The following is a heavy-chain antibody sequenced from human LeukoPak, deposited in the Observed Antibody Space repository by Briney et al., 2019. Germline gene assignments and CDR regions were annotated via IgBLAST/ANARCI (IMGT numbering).Heavy chain of an antibody. Sequence: SETLSLTCGVSGGSFSSHYWTWIRQPPGKGLEWIGEINPRGSTNYNPSLESRVTVSADTSRNQLSLSLTCVTAADSAVYFCARGLRQGSAWSWGPKEKSYQYMDVWGTGTTVIVSS. CDR2: INPRGST. CDR1: GGSFSSHY. D-gene: IGHD6-19*01. J-gene: IGHJ6*04. V-gene: IGHV4-34*01. CDR3: ARGLRQGSAWSWGPKEKSYQYMDV.